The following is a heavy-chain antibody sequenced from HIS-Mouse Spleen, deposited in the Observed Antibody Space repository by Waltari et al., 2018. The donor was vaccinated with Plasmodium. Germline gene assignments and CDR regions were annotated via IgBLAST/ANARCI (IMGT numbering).Heavy chain of an antibody. V-gene: IGHV4-39*07. J-gene: IGHJ5*02. CDR2: NYYRGSP. CDR1: GGSISSSSYY. CDR3: ARDRRDDAYSSSWYWFDP. D-gene: IGHD6-13*01. Sequence: QLQLQESGPGLVKPSETLSLPCTVSGGSISSSSYYWGWTRQPPGKGLEWIGSNYYRGSPYYNPSLKGRVTISVDTSKNQFSLKLSSVTAADTAVYYCARDRRDDAYSSSWYWFDPWGQGTLVTVSS.